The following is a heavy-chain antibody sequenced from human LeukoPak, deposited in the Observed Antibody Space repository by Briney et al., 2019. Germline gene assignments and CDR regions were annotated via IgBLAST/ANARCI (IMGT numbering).Heavy chain of an antibody. J-gene: IGHJ5*02. Sequence: ASVKVSFKSSGHTFTGYYIYWERQAPGQGLEWVGWINPNSGGTNTAQKFQGRVAMTRDTSISTAYMELSRLTSDDTAVYYCVRPQLVRGKWFDPWGQGTLVTVSS. CDR3: VRPQLVRGKWFDP. CDR1: GHTFTGYY. D-gene: IGHD2-2*01. CDR2: INPNSGGT. V-gene: IGHV1-2*02.